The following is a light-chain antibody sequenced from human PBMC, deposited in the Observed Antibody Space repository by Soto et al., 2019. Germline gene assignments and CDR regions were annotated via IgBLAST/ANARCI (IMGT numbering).Light chain of an antibody. Sequence: EIVLTQSPGTLSLSPGERATLSCRASQSVSNNYLAWYQQKPGQGPRLLIYGASGRAAGVPSRFIGSGPGTDFTLTISSLEPEDFAVYYCQQNGGSPPYTFGQGTKLEIK. CDR2: GAS. CDR1: QSVSNNY. J-gene: IGKJ2*01. CDR3: QQNGGSPPYT. V-gene: IGKV3-20*01.